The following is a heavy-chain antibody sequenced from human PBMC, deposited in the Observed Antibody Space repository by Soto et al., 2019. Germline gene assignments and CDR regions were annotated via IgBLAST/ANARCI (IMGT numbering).Heavy chain of an antibody. CDR3: ARVNDYSNDY. J-gene: IGHJ4*02. D-gene: IGHD3-16*01. CDR2: IWFDGSRQ. Sequence: PGGSLRLSCAASGFIFSTNGMHWVRQAPGKGLEWVALIWFDGSRQHYADSVKGRFTISRDNSENMLYLHMNSLRAEDTAVYYCARVNDYSNDYWGQGTLVTVSS. CDR1: GFIFSTNG. V-gene: IGHV3-33*01.